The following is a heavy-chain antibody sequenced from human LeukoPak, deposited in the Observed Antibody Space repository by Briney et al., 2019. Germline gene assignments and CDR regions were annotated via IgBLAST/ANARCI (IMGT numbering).Heavy chain of an antibody. CDR2: ISHDGSSK. J-gene: IGHJ4*02. D-gene: IGHD1/OR15-1a*01. Sequence: GGSLRLSCAASGFTFSSYGMHWVRQAPGKGPEWVALISHDGSSKYYADSVKGRFTISRDNSKNTLSLQMNSLRAEDTAVYYCAFQVQRLEQVVFDYWGQGALVIVSS. V-gene: IGHV3-30*03. CDR3: AFQVQRLEQVVFDY. CDR1: GFTFSSYG.